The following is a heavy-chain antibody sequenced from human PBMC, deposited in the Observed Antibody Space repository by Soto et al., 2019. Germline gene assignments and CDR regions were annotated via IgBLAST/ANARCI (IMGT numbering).Heavy chain of an antibody. V-gene: IGHV3-23*01. CDR1: GFTFRNYG. CDR2: VSGRGGST. J-gene: IGHJ2*01. Sequence: PGGSLRLSCAASGFTFRNYGMSWVRQAPGKGLEWVAGVSGRGGSTNYADSVKGRFTISRDDSKNTLYLQMNSLRAEDTAVYYCAKRQLLYWYFDLWGRGTLVTVSS. D-gene: IGHD6-19*01. CDR3: AKRQLLYWYFDL.